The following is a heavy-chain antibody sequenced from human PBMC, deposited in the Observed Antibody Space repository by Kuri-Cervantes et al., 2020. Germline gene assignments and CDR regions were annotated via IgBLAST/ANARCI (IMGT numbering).Heavy chain of an antibody. J-gene: IGHJ4*02. CDR2: IYHSGST. Sequence: GSLRLSCAVSGGSISSSNWWSWVRQPPGKGLEWIGEIYHSGSTNYNPSLKSRVTISVDKSKNQFSLKLSSVTAADTAVYYCARVGSPVAHLRWIDYWGQGTLVTVSS. V-gene: IGHV4-4*02. CDR1: GGSISSSNW. D-gene: IGHD6-19*01. CDR3: ARVGSPVAHLRWIDY.